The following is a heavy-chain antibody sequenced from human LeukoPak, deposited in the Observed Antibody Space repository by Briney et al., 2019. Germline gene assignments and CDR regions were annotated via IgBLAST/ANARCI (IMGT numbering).Heavy chain of an antibody. D-gene: IGHD2-2*01. CDR1: GVSFSGYS. V-gene: IGHV4-34*01. Sequence: PSETLSLTCSVYGVSFSGYSWNWIRLAPGKGLEWIGEINHSGSTNYNPSLKRRVTMAIDTSKKQFSLRLTSVTAADTAVYYCARGQYCSTTTCYSARRYFDFWGQGTLVTVSS. CDR2: INHSGST. J-gene: IGHJ4*02. CDR3: ARGQYCSTTTCYSARRYFDF.